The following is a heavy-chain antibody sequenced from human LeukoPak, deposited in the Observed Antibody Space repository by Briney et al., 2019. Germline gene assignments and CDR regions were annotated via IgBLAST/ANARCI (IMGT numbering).Heavy chain of an antibody. CDR3: VRDGAVVTSGSYPWRYFQY. J-gene: IGHJ1*01. Sequence: PGGSLRLSCAGSGFTFGSYSMNWVRHAPGKGLEWVSYIGHTGSITDYADSVKGRFTSSRDNAKNSLYLQMNTLRAEDTAVYYCVRDGAVVTSGSYPWRYFQYWGQGTLVTVSS. CDR1: GFTFGSYS. CDR2: IGHTGSIT. V-gene: IGHV3-48*04. D-gene: IGHD3-10*01.